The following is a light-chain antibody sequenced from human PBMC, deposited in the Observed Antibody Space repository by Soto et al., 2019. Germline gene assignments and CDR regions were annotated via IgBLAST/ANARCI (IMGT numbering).Light chain of an antibody. CDR1: QSISTY. CDR2: DAS. Sequence: DIQMTQSPSSLPASVGDRVTITCRASQSISTYVNWYQQKAGKAPKSLIYDASSLYSGVPSRFSGSGSGTDFTLTISTLQPEDFATYYCQQSYSTPTFGPGTKVDIK. J-gene: IGKJ3*01. V-gene: IGKV1-39*01. CDR3: QQSYSTPT.